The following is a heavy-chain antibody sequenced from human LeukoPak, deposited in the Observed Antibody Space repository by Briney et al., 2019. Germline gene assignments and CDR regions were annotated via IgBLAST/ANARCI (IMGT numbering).Heavy chain of an antibody. Sequence: PGGSLRLSCAASGFTFSSYAMSWVRQAPGKGLEWVSIISGSAGKTYYADSVKGRFTISRDNSKDTLYLQMNSLRAEDTAVYYCAKEPVRGDVGYFDYWGQGTLVTVSS. CDR1: GFTFSSYA. CDR2: ISGSAGKT. J-gene: IGHJ4*02. CDR3: AKEPVRGDVGYFDY. D-gene: IGHD3-16*01. V-gene: IGHV3-23*01.